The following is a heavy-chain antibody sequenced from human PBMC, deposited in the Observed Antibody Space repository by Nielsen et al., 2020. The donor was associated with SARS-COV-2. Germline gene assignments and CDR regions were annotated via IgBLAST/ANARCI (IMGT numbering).Heavy chain of an antibody. CDR2: ISGSGGST. CDR1: GFTFSSYA. J-gene: IGHJ4*02. Sequence: GESLKISCAASGFTFSSYAMSWVRQAPGKGLEWVSAISGSGGSTYYADSVKGRFTISRDNSKNTLYLQMNSLRAEDTAVYYCAKDYSGSGYYLFDYWGQGTLVTVSS. D-gene: IGHD3-3*01. CDR3: AKDYSGSGYYLFDY. V-gene: IGHV3-23*01.